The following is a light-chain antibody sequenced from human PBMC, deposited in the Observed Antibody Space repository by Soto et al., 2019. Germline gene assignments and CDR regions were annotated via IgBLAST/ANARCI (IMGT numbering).Light chain of an antibody. CDR1: HSVISTY. J-gene: IGKJ5*01. V-gene: IGKV3-20*01. CDR2: GAS. CDR3: QQYGSSPIT. Sequence: EIVLTQSPGTLSLSPGERATLSFSASHSVISTYLAWYQQKPGQAPRLLIYGASSRATGIPDRFSGSGSGTDFTLTISRLEPEDFAVYYCQQYGSSPITFGQGTRLEIK.